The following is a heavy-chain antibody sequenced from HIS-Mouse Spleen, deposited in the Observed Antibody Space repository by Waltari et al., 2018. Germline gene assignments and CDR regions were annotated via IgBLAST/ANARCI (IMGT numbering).Heavy chain of an antibody. J-gene: IGHJ3*02. CDR1: GYTFTGYY. CDR2: INPNSGGT. D-gene: IGHD1-1*01. CDR3: ARDNPTGDAFDI. Sequence: QVQLVQSGAEVKKPGASVKVSCKASGYTFTGYYMHWVRQAPGQGLEWMGWINPNSGGTNYEPKFQGRVTMTRDTSISTAYMELSRLRSDDTAVYYCARDNPTGDAFDIWGQGTMVTVSS. V-gene: IGHV1-2*02.